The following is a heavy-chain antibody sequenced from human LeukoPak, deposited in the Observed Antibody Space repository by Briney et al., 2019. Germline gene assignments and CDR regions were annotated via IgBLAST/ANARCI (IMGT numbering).Heavy chain of an antibody. Sequence: ASXXVSCKASGYTFTSYYMHWVRQAPGQGLEWMGIINPSGGSTSYAQKFQGRVTMTRDTSTSTVYMELSSLRSEDTAVYYCARRQWELLGYYYYYMDVWGKGTTVTVSS. V-gene: IGHV1-46*01. CDR2: INPSGGST. CDR3: ARRQWELLGYYYYYMDV. CDR1: GYTFTSYY. J-gene: IGHJ6*03. D-gene: IGHD1-26*01.